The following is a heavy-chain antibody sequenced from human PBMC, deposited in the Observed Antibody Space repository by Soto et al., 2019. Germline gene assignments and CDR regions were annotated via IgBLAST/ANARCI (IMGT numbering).Heavy chain of an antibody. V-gene: IGHV4-59*08. J-gene: IGHJ6*03. CDR2: IYYSGST. CDR3: ATLAPSDMRPYYYYMDV. CDR1: GGSIISYY. Sequence: SETLSLTCTVSGGSIISYYWSWIRQPPGKGLEWIGYIYYSGSTNYNPSLKSRVTISVDTSKNQFSLKLSSVTAADTAVYYCATLAPSDMRPYYYYMDVWGKGTTVTVSS. D-gene: IGHD2-15*01.